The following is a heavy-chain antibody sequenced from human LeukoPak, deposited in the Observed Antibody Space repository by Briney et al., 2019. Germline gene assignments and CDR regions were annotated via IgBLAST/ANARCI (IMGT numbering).Heavy chain of an antibody. CDR2: ISSSGSTI. V-gene: IGHV3-48*03. Sequence: GGSLRLSCTASGFTFSSYEMNWVRQAPGKGREGVSYISSSGSTIYYADSVKGRFTISRDNAKNSLYLQMNSLRAEDTAVYYCARSYVAAAGTGAFDIWGQGTMVTVSS. J-gene: IGHJ3*02. CDR1: GFTFSSYE. CDR3: ARSYVAAAGTGAFDI. D-gene: IGHD6-13*01.